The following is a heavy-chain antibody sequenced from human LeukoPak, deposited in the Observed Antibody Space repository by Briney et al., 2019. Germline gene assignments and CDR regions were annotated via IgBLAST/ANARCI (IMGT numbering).Heavy chain of an antibody. CDR2: ISGDGVSP. CDR1: GFTFNNYA. CDR3: ARRLYCTSSSCHTGPDAFDI. J-gene: IGHJ3*02. D-gene: IGHD2-2*02. Sequence: GGSLRLSCSASGFTFNNYALTWVRQTPGKGLECVSAISGDGVSPYYADSVRGRFTISRDNSKNTLYLQMNSLRAEDTAVYYCARRLYCTSSSCHTGPDAFDIWGQGTMVTVSS. V-gene: IGHV3-23*01.